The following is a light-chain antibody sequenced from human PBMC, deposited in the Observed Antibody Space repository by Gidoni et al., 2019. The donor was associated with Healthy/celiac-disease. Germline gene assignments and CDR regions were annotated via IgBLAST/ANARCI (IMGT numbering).Light chain of an antibody. V-gene: IGKV2-28*01. CDR1: QSLLHSNGYNY. Sequence: DLVMTQSPLSLPVTPGEPASISCRSSQSLLHSNGYNYLDWYLQKPGQSPQLLIYLGSNRASGVPDRFSGSGSGTDFTLKISRVEAEDVGVYYCMQALQTLLTFGPXTKVEIK. J-gene: IGKJ3*01. CDR3: MQALQTLLT. CDR2: LGS.